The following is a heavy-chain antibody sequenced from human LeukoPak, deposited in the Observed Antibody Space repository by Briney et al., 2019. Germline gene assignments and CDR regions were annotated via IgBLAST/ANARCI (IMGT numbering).Heavy chain of an antibody. D-gene: IGHD1-26*01. Sequence: GRSLRLSCAASGFTFSSYGMHWVRQAPGKGLEWVAVIWYDGSNKYYADSVKGRFTISRDNSKNTLYLQMNSLRAEDTAVYYCARDAIVGATGWFDPWGQGTLVTVSS. V-gene: IGHV3-33*01. CDR2: IWYDGSNK. CDR1: GFTFSSYG. CDR3: ARDAIVGATGWFDP. J-gene: IGHJ5*02.